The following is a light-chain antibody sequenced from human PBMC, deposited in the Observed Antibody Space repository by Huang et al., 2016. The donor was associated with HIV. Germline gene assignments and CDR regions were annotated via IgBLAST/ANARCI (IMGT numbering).Light chain of an antibody. V-gene: IGKV3-20*01. CDR2: GAS. CDR3: QQYGSSAEIT. J-gene: IGKJ5*01. CDR1: QSVSSSY. Sequence: EIVLTQTPGTLSLSPGERATLSCRASQSVSSSYLAWYQQKPGQVPTLLIYGASSRATDIPDRFSGSGSGTDFTLTISRLEPEDVAVYYCQQYGSSAEITFGQGTRLEIK.